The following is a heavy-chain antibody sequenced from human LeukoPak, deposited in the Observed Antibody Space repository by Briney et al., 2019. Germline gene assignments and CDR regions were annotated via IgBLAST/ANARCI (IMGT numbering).Heavy chain of an antibody. V-gene: IGHV4-39*01. CDR1: GGSISSSSYY. D-gene: IGHD1-26*01. J-gene: IGHJ4*02. CDR2: IYYSGST. CDR3: ARHDGSYPGYYFDY. Sequence: SETLSLTCAVSGGSISSSSYYWGWIRQPPGKGLEWIGSIYYSGSTYYNPSPKSRVTISVDTSKNQFSLKLSSVTAADTAVYYCARHDGSYPGYYFDYWGQGTLVTVSS.